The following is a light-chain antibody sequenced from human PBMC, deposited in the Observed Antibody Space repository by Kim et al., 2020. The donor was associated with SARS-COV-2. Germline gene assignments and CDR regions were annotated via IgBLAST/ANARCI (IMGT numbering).Light chain of an antibody. CDR3: QQYDNWPPVT. Sequence: SPGERATLSCRASQSISRNLAWYQQKPGQPPRLLIYDASTRGTNIPARFSGGGSGTEFTLTISSLQSEDFAIYYCQQYDNWPPVTFGGGTKVDIK. J-gene: IGKJ4*01. V-gene: IGKV3-15*01. CDR2: DAS. CDR1: QSISRN.